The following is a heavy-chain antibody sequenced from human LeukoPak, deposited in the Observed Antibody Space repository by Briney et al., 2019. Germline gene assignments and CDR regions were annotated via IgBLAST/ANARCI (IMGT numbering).Heavy chain of an antibody. Sequence: ASVKVSCKASGYTFTGYYMHWVRQAPGQGLEWMGWINPNSGDTNYAQKFQGRVTMTRDTSISTAFMELSSLRSDDTAVYYCARSTGTSRNWPFDYWGQGTLVTVSS. CDR2: INPNSGDT. J-gene: IGHJ4*02. D-gene: IGHD1-7*01. CDR1: GYTFTGYY. CDR3: ARSTGTSRNWPFDY. V-gene: IGHV1-2*02.